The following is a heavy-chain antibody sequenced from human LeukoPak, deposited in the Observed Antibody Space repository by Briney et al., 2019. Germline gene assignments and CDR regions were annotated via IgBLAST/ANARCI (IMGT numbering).Heavy chain of an antibody. V-gene: IGHV4-4*02. CDR3: ARNAGNSDVDY. J-gene: IGHJ4*02. D-gene: IGHD4-23*01. Sequence: SGTLSLTCAVSGGSIASSYWWTWVRQPPGKGLEWIGEIYHSGSTNYNPSLRSRVTISVDKSDNQFSLKLNSMTAADTAVYYYARNAGNSDVDYWGQGTLVTVSS. CDR2: IYHSGST. CDR1: GGSIASSYW.